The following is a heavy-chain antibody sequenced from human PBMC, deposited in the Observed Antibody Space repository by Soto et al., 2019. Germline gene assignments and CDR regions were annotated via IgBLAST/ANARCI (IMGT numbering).Heavy chain of an antibody. CDR2: ISYDGSNK. CDR1: GFTFSSYG. V-gene: IGHV3-30*18. D-gene: IGHD3-22*01. Sequence: QVQLVESGGGVVQPGRSLRLSCAASGFTFSSYGMHWVRQAPGKGLEWAGGISYDGSNKYYADSVKGRFTISRDNSKNTLYLQMNILRAEDTAVYYCAKEWVYDSSGWSFDYWGPGTLVTVSS. J-gene: IGHJ4*02. CDR3: AKEWVYDSSGWSFDY.